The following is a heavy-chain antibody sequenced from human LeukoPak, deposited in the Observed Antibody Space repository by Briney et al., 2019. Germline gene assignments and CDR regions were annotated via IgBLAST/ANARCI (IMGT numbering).Heavy chain of an antibody. Sequence: GESLKTSCKGSGYSFTSYWIGWVRQMPGKGLEWMGIIWPGDSDTRYSPSFQGQVTISADKSISTAYLQWSSLRASDSAMFYCARLASSSSRSVDYWGQGTLVTVSS. CDR3: ARLASSSSRSVDY. D-gene: IGHD6-6*01. V-gene: IGHV5-51*01. J-gene: IGHJ4*02. CDR2: IWPGDSDT. CDR1: GYSFTSYW.